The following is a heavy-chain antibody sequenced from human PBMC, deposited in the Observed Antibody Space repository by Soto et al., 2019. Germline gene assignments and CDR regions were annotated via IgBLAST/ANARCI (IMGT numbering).Heavy chain of an antibody. V-gene: IGHV3-48*03. D-gene: IGHD1-26*01. J-gene: IGHJ6*02. CDR3: ARVKEETSYGYSYYGMYA. Sequence: PGGSLSLSCAASGFTFSSYEMNWVRQAPGKGLEWVSYISSSGSTIYYADSVKGRFTISRDNAKNSLYLQMNSLRAEDTAVYYCARVKEETSYGYSYYGMYARGQETKVTV. CDR1: GFTFSSYE. CDR2: ISSSGSTI.